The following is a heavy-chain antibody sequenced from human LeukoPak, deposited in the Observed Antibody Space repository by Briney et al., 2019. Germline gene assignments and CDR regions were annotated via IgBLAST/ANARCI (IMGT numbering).Heavy chain of an antibody. J-gene: IGHJ4*02. CDR2: INWNGGSI. Sequence: GGSLRLSCAVSGFTFDDYGMSWVRQAPGKGLEWVSGINWNGGSIGHADSVKGRFTISRDNVKNSLYLQMNSLRAEDTALYYCARGRSTFDYWGQGTLVTVSS. CDR1: GFTFDDYG. V-gene: IGHV3-20*04. D-gene: IGHD2-2*01. CDR3: ARGRSTFDY.